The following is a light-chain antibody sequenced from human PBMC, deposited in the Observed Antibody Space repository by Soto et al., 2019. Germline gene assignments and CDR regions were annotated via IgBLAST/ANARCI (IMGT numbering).Light chain of an antibody. CDR1: QSVLYSSNNKNY. V-gene: IGKV4-1*01. Sequence: DIVVTQSPDSLAVYLGERATINCKSSQSVLYSSNNKNYLAWYQQKLGQPPKLLIYWASTRESGVPDRFSGSGSGTDFTLTISSLQAEDVAVYYCQQYYSTPPTFGQGTKVEIK. J-gene: IGKJ1*01. CDR2: WAS. CDR3: QQYYSTPPT.